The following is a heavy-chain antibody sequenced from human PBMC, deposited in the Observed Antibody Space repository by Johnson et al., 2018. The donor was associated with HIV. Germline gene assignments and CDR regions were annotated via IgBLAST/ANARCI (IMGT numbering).Heavy chain of an antibody. CDR2: ISGSGGST. Sequence: MQLVESGGGVVQPGRSLRLSCAASGFTFSSYAMSWVRQAPGKGLEWVSAISGSGGSTYYADSVKGRFTISRDNSKNTLYLQINSLRAEDTAVYYCAKDSRTRINLLQCLEWFGDAFDIWGQGTMVTASS. V-gene: IGHV3-23*04. CDR1: GFTFSSYA. CDR3: AKDSRTRINLLQCLEWFGDAFDI. D-gene: IGHD3-3*01. J-gene: IGHJ3*02.